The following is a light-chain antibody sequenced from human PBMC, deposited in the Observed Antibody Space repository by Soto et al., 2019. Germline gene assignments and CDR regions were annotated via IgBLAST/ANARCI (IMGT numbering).Light chain of an antibody. Sequence: QSALTQPPSASGSPGQSVTISCTGTSSDIGGYNSVSWYQQYPGKAPKLMIYGVTKRPSGVPDRFSGSRSDNTASLTVSGLQPEDEADYYCTSYAGSNNFWVFGGGTKLTVL. CDR1: SSDIGGYNS. V-gene: IGLV2-8*01. CDR3: TSYAGSNNFWV. CDR2: GVT. J-gene: IGLJ2*01.